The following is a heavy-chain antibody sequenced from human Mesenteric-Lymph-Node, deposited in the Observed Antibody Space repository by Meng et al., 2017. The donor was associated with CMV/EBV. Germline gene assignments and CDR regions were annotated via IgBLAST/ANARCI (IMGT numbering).Heavy chain of an antibody. D-gene: IGHD2-2*01. V-gene: IGHV3-30*04. CDR1: GVTFSSYA. Sequence: SCAASGVTFSSYAMHWVRQGPGKGVEWVAVISYDGSNKYYADSVKGRFTISRDNSKNTLYLQMNSLRAEDTAVYYCARVPAALTFDYWGQGTLVTVSS. J-gene: IGHJ4*02. CDR3: ARVPAALTFDY. CDR2: ISYDGSNK.